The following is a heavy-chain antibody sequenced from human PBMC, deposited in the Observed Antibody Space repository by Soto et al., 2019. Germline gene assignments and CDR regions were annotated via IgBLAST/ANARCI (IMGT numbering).Heavy chain of an antibody. CDR3: ARSARVGATFDY. J-gene: IGHJ4*02. CDR1: GGTFSSYA. CDR2: IIPIFGTA. D-gene: IGHD1-26*01. Sequence: SVKVSCKASGGTFSSYAISWVRQAPGQGLEWMGGIIPIFGTANYAQKFQGRVTITADESTSTAYMELSSLRSEDTAVYYCARSARVGATFDYWGQGTLVTVSS. V-gene: IGHV1-69*13.